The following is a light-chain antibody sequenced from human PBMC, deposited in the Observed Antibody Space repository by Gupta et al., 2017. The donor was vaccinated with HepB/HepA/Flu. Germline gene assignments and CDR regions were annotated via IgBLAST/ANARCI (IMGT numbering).Light chain of an antibody. Sequence: SYDLPQPPSVPVSPGQTARITCPGDALPKQYAYWYQQKPGQAPVLVIYKDSERPSGIPERFSGSSSGTTVTLTISGVQAEDEADYYCQSADSSGTYVVFGGGTKLTVL. J-gene: IGLJ2*01. CDR2: KDS. CDR3: QSADSSGTYVV. V-gene: IGLV3-25*03. CDR1: ALPKQY.